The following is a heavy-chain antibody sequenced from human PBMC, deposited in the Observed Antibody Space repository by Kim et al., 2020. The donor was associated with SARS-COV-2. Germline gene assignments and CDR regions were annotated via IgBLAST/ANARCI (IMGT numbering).Heavy chain of an antibody. J-gene: IGHJ6*02. D-gene: IGHD3-9*01. V-gene: IGHV3-30*04. CDR1: GFTFSSYA. CDR3: ARAFEGGYYYYYGMDV. CDR2: ISYDGSNK. Sequence: GGSLRLSCAASGFTFSSYAMHWVRQAPGKGLEWVAVISYDGSNKYYADSVKGRFTISRDNSKNTLYLQMNSLRAEDTAVYYCARAFEGGYYYYYGMDVWGQGTTVTVSS.